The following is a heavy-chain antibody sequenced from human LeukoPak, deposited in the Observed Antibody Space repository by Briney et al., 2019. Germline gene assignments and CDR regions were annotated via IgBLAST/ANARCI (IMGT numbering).Heavy chain of an antibody. CDR1: GYTLTELS. CDR3: ATARITMVRGVITEFDY. V-gene: IGHV1-24*01. CDR2: FDPEDGET. D-gene: IGHD3-10*01. J-gene: IGHJ4*02. Sequence: ASVKVSCKVSGYTLTELSMHWVRQAPGKGLEWMGGFDPEDGETIYAQKFQGRVTMTEDTSTDTAYMELSSLRSEDTAVYYCATARITMVRGVITEFDYWGQGTLVTVSS.